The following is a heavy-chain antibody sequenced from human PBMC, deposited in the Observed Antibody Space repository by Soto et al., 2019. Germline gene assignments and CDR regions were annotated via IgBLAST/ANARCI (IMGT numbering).Heavy chain of an antibody. Sequence: GESLKISCKCFGYTFTNYWIGWVRQMPGKGPEWMGIIYPGDSDTKYNPSFQGQVTISANKSITTTYLQWSRLKASDTAIYYCAASIFYYGMDVWGKGTTVTVP. CDR3: AASIFYYGMDV. J-gene: IGHJ6*04. CDR1: GYTFTNYW. CDR2: IYPGDSDT. V-gene: IGHV5-51*01.